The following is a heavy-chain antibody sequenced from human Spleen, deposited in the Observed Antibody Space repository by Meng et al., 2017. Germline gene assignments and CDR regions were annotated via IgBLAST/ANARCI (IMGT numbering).Heavy chain of an antibody. J-gene: IGHJ4*02. Sequence: GGSLRLSCAASGFTVSSNEMSWVRQAPGKGLEWVSCISGSSSYIYYADSVKGRFTISRDNAKNSLYLQMNSLRVDDTALYFCARARSTYSGSGSYYNYFDYWGRGTLVTVSS. D-gene: IGHD3-10*01. V-gene: IGHV3-21*04. CDR2: ISGSSSYI. CDR1: GFTVSSNE. CDR3: ARARSTYSGSGSYYNYFDY.